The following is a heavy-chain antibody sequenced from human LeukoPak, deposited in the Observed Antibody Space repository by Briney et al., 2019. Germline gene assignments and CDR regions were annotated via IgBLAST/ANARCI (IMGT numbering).Heavy chain of an antibody. CDR2: IKGDGSST. Sequence: PGGSLRLSCAASGFTFRTYWMHWVRQAPGKGLVWVARIKGDGSSTIYADSVKGRFTISRDNSKNTLYLQTSSLRAEDTAVYYCARASTTVPNLLDHWGRGTLVTVSS. CDR3: ARASTTVPNLLDH. CDR1: GFTFRTYW. J-gene: IGHJ4*02. V-gene: IGHV3-74*01. D-gene: IGHD4-17*01.